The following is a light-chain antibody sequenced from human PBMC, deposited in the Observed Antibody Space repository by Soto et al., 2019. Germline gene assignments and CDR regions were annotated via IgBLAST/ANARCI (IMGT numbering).Light chain of an antibody. CDR3: LQHNSYPHT. J-gene: IGKJ2*01. V-gene: IGKV1-17*03. CDR2: AAS. Sequence: DIQRTQSPSAMSASVGDRVTITCRASQGIRTYLVWFQQTPGKVPKRLIYAASSLENGVPARFSGSGSGTEFTLTISSLQPEDFATYYCLQHNSYPHTFGQGTKLEIK. CDR1: QGIRTY.